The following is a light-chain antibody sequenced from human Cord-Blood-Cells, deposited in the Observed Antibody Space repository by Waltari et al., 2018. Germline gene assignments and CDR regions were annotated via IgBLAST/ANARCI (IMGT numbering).Light chain of an antibody. CDR1: SSDVGGYNY. Sequence: QSALTQPASVSGSPGQSITISCTGTSSDVGGYNYVSWYQQHPGKATKLMIYDVSNQPSGVSNRFSGSKAGNTASLTISGLQAEDEADYYCSSYTSSSTLYVVGTGTKVTVL. V-gene: IGLV2-14*03. J-gene: IGLJ1*01. CDR3: SSYTSSSTLYV. CDR2: DVS.